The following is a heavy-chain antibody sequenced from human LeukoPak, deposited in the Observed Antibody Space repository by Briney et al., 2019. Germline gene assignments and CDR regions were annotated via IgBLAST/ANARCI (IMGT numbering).Heavy chain of an antibody. D-gene: IGHD1-1*01. J-gene: IGHJ6*03. CDR2: IYYSGST. V-gene: IGHV4-39*07. CDR1: GGSISSSSYY. Sequence: SETLSLTCTVSGGSISSSSYYWGWIRQPPGKGLEWIGSIYYSGSTYYNPSLKSRVTISVDTSKNQFSLKLSSVTAADTAVYYCARALTYFQMEDYYMDVWGKGTTVTVSS. CDR3: ARALTYFQMEDYYMDV.